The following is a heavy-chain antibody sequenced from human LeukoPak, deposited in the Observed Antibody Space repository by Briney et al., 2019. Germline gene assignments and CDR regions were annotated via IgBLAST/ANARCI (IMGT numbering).Heavy chain of an antibody. J-gene: IGHJ6*03. CDR2: IYRGGST. CDR3: ARDSFDTAMVRSLTYYYYYMDV. D-gene: IGHD5-18*01. CDR1: GFTVSSNY. Sequence: GGSLRLSCAASGFTVSSNYMSWVRQAPGKGLEWVSVIYRGGSTYYADSVKGRFTISRDNSKNTLYLQMNSLRAEDTAVYYCARDSFDTAMVRSLTYYYYYMDVWGKGTTLHVSS. V-gene: IGHV3-53*01.